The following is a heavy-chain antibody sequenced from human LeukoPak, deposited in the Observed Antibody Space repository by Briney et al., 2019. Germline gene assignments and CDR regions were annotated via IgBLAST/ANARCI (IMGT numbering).Heavy chain of an antibody. J-gene: IGHJ4*02. D-gene: IGHD6-13*01. V-gene: IGHV3-23*01. CDR3: AGEGSYSSSLYFDY. CDR2: ISGSGGST. CDR1: GFTFSSYA. Sequence: LPGGSLRLSCAASGFTFSSYAMSWVRQAPGKGLEWVSAISGSGGSTYYADSVKGRFTISRDNSKNTLYLQMNSLRAEDTAVYYCAGEGSYSSSLYFDYWGQGTLVTVSS.